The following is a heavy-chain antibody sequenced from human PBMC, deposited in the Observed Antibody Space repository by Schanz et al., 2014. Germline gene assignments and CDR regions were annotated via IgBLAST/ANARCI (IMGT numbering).Heavy chain of an antibody. D-gene: IGHD3-9*01. CDR1: GFTFADYY. CDR3: ARDHPHRGVTGYYNDV. V-gene: IGHV3-11*04. Sequence: VQLLESGGGLFKPGGSLRLSCAGSGFTFADYYMTWIRQAPGKGLEWISYVSSYDTTVSYADSVKGRFTISRDNAKNSLYLQMNSLRDEDTAVYYCARDHPHRGVTGYYNDVWGQGTSVTVSS. J-gene: IGHJ6*02. CDR2: VSSYDTTV.